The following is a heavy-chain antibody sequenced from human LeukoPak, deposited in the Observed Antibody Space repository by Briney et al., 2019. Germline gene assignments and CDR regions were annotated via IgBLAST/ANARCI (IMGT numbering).Heavy chain of an antibody. V-gene: IGHV3-30*05. Sequence: GGSLRLSCAASGFTFSSYGIHWVRQAPGMGLEWVADSSFDGNSGYNADSVKGRFIISRDNSKNTLYLQMNSLRAEDTAVYYCARCNRFRDGSSSEIDYWGQGTLVTVSS. CDR2: SSFDGNSG. D-gene: IGHD5-24*01. CDR1: GFTFSSYG. CDR3: ARCNRFRDGSSSEIDY. J-gene: IGHJ4*02.